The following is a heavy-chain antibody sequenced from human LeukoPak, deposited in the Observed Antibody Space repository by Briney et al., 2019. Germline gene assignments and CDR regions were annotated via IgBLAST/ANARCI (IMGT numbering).Heavy chain of an antibody. Sequence: PSETLSLTCAVSGYSISSGYYWGWIRQPPGKGLEWIGSIYHSGSTYYNPSLKSRVTISVDTPKNQFSLKLSSVTAADTAVYYCAREDRRGVVANWFDPWGQGTLVTVSS. CDR2: IYHSGST. D-gene: IGHD2-15*01. CDR1: GYSISSGYY. J-gene: IGHJ5*02. V-gene: IGHV4-38-2*02. CDR3: AREDRRGVVANWFDP.